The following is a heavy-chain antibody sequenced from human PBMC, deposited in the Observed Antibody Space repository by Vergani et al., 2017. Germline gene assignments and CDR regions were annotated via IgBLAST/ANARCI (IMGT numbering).Heavy chain of an antibody. CDR3: AKEGGGYCNGGTCYPEY. CDR2: IRTDESRR. V-gene: IGHV3-30*02. D-gene: IGHD2-15*01. Sequence: QVQLVESGGGVVQPGGSLRLSCAASGFTFNSYGMPWVRQAPGKGLEWVASIRTDESRRYYGDSMEGPFTISRDKSKNTLYLQMKSLRPEDTAVYYCAKEGGGYCNGGTCYPEYWGQGTLVIVSS. J-gene: IGHJ4*02. CDR1: GFTFNSYG.